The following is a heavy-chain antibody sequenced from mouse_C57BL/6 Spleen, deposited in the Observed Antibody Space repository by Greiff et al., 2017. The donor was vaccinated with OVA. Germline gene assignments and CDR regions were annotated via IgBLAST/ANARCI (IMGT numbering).Heavy chain of an antibody. CDR3: TRWSYYYAMDY. Sequence: VKLQESGAELVRPGASVTLSCKASGYTFTDYEMHWVKQTPVHGLEWIGAIDPETGGTAYNQKFKGKAILTADKSSSTAYMELRSLTSEDSAVYYCTRWSYYYAMDYWGKGTSVTVSS. J-gene: IGHJ4*01. CDR2: IDPETGGT. V-gene: IGHV1-15*01. CDR1: GYTFTDYE.